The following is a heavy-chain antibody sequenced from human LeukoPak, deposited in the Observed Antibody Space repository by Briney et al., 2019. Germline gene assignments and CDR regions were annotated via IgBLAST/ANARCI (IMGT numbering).Heavy chain of an antibody. J-gene: IGHJ4*02. Sequence: ASVKVSCKASGYTFTSYDINWVRQAPGQGLEWMGWISAYNGNTNYAQKLQGRVTMTTDTSTSTAYMELRSLRSDDTAVYYCASASNFWSGYSPFDYWGQGTLVTVSS. D-gene: IGHD3-3*01. V-gene: IGHV1-18*01. CDR1: GYTFTSYD. CDR2: ISAYNGNT. CDR3: ASASNFWSGYSPFDY.